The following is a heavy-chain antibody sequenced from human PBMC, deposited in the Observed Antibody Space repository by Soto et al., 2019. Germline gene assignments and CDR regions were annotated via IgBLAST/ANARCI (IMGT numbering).Heavy chain of an antibody. V-gene: IGHV4-59*01. J-gene: IGHJ6*02. CDR1: GGSISSYY. Sequence: SETLSLTCTVSGGSISSYYWSWIRQPPGKGLEWIGYIYYSGSTNYNPSLKSRVTISVDTSKNQFSLKLRSVTAAVTAVYYCARDPCGGDCYYYYGMDVWGQGTTVT. D-gene: IGHD2-21*02. CDR2: IYYSGST. CDR3: ARDPCGGDCYYYYGMDV.